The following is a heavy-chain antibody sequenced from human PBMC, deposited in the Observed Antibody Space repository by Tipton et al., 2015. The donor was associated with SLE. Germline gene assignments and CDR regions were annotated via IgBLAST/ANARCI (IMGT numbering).Heavy chain of an antibody. J-gene: IGHJ5*02. V-gene: IGHV4-34*01. D-gene: IGHD3-10*01. CDR2: INHSGST. CDR1: GGSFSGYY. CDR3: ASSQNAYGSGSYYNEGFDP. Sequence: TLSLTCAVYGGSFSGYYWTWIRQPPGKGLEWIGEINHSGSTNYNPSLKSRVTISVDTSKNQFSLKLSSVTAADTAVYYCASSQNAYGSGSYYNEGFDPWGQGTLVTVSS.